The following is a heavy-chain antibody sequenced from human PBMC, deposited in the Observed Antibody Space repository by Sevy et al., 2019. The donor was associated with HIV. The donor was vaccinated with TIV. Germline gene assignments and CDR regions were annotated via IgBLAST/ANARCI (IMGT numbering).Heavy chain of an antibody. J-gene: IGHJ4*02. D-gene: IGHD5-18*01. CDR3: VKEVSEYSYSDF. V-gene: IGHV3-23*01. Sequence: GGSLRLSCAASGFTFSNYAMSWVRQTPGKGLEWVSAISGSAHRTYYTDSVKGRFTISRDNSKNMLFLQMNSLRAEDTAVYYCVKEVSEYSYSDFCGQGTRVTVSS. CDR1: GFTFSNYA. CDR2: ISGSAHRT.